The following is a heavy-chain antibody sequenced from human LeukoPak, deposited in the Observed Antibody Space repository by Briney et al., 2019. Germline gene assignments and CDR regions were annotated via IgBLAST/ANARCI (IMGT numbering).Heavy chain of an antibody. CDR3: ARELRGLMAF. CDR1: GFTLSSYS. Sequence: GGSLRLSCAASGFTLSSYSMNWVRQAPGKGLEWVSYISSSGSTIYYADSVKGRFTISRDNAKNSLYLQMNSLRAEDTAVYYCARELRGLMAFWGQGTMVTVSS. J-gene: IGHJ3*01. D-gene: IGHD5-24*01. V-gene: IGHV3-48*04. CDR2: ISSSGSTI.